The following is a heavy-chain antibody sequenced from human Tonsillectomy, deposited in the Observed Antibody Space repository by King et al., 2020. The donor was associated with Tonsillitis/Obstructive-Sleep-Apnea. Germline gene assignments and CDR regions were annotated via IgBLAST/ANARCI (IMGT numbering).Heavy chain of an antibody. V-gene: IGHV3-23*04. CDR1: GFTFSSYA. D-gene: IGHD2-15*01. Sequence: EVQLVESGGGLVQPGGSLRLSCAASGFTFSSYAMSWVRQAPGKGLEWVSAISGRGGSTYYADSVKGRFTSARDNSKNTLYLQMNSLRAEDKAVYYCAKDPSDYCSGGSCYVDNWGQGTLVTVSS. CDR2: ISGRGGST. J-gene: IGHJ4*02. CDR3: AKDPSDYCSGGSCYVDN.